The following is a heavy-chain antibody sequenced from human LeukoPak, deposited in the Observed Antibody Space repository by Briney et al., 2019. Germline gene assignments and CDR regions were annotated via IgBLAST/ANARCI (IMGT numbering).Heavy chain of an antibody. CDR3: ARLIRRDGYKYWDY. Sequence: SETLSLTCAVYGGSFSGYYWSWIRQPPGKGLEWIGEINHSGSTNYNPSLKSRVTISVDTSKNQFSLKLSSVTAADTAVYYCARLIRRDGYKYWDYWGQGTLATVSS. D-gene: IGHD5-24*01. V-gene: IGHV4-34*01. CDR1: GGSFSGYY. J-gene: IGHJ4*02. CDR2: INHSGST.